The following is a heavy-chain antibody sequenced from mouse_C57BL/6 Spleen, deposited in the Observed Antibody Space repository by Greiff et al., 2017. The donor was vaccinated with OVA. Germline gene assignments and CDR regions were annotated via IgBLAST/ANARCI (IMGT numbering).Heavy chain of an antibody. J-gene: IGHJ4*01. V-gene: IGHV1-61*01. Sequence: QVQLQQPGAELVRPGSSVKLSCKASGYTFTSYWMDWVKQRPGQGLEWIGNIYPSDSETHYNQKFKDKATLTVDKSSSTAYMQLSSPTSEDSAVYYCARWGGLRRGDYAMDYWGQGTSVTVSS. CDR2: IYPSDSET. D-gene: IGHD2-4*01. CDR1: GYTFTSYW. CDR3: ARWGGLRRGDYAMDY.